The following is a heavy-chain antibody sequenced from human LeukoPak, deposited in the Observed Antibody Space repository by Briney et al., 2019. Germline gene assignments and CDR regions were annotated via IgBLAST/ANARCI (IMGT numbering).Heavy chain of an antibody. Sequence: SQTLSLTCAISGDSVSSNSAAWNWIRHSPSKGLEWLGRTYYRSKWYSDYAVSVKSRITINPDTSKNQISLQLNSVSPEDTAVYYCARDLAAALDYWGQGTLVTVSS. CDR1: GDSVSSNSAA. D-gene: IGHD6-13*01. CDR3: ARDLAAALDY. J-gene: IGHJ4*02. V-gene: IGHV6-1*01. CDR2: TYYRSKWYS.